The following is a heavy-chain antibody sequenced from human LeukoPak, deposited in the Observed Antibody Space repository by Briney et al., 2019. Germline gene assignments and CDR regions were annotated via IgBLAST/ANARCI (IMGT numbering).Heavy chain of an antibody. J-gene: IGHJ4*02. Sequence: PSETLSLTCTVSGYSVSSGYYWGWIRQPPGKGLEWIGMIYHSGSTYYNESLESRVTISIDTSKNQFSLKLNSVTAADTAMYYCAKSGGYGLIDYWGQGTLVTVSS. CDR3: AKSGGYGLIDY. V-gene: IGHV4-38-2*02. CDR1: GYSVSSGYY. CDR2: IYHSGST. D-gene: IGHD1-26*01.